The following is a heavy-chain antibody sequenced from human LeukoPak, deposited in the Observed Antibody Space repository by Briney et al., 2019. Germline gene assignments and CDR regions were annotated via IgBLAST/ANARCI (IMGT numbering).Heavy chain of an antibody. CDR3: VRTYDENPLGWFDP. Sequence: GGSLRLSCSASGTAFRTYAMHWVRQPPGKGLYYVSAISINGGSTYYADSVRGRFTISRGNSKNTLYLQMSSLRPDDTAVYYCVRTYDENPLGWFDPWGQGTLVTVSS. D-gene: IGHD5-12*01. CDR2: ISINGGST. J-gene: IGHJ5*02. V-gene: IGHV3-64D*06. CDR1: GTAFRTYA.